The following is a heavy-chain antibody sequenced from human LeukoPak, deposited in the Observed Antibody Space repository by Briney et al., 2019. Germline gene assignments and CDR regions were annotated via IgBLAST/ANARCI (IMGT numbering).Heavy chain of an antibody. CDR3: ARDGYSSGWYFVY. Sequence: GGSLRLSRAASGFTVSSNYMSWVRQAPGKGLEWVSVIYSGGSTYYADSVKGRFTISRDNSKNTLYLQMNSLRAEDTAVYYCARDGYSSGWYFVYWGQGTLVTVSS. CDR2: IYSGGST. J-gene: IGHJ4*02. CDR1: GFTVSSNY. D-gene: IGHD6-19*01. V-gene: IGHV3-66*01.